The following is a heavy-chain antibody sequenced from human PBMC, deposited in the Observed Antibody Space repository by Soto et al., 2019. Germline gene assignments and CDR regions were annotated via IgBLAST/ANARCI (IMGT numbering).Heavy chain of an antibody. Sequence: EVHLVESGGGLVQPGRSLRISCAASGFTFDDYAMHWVRQVPGKGLEWVSSISWNSGNIVYADSVKGRFTISRDSANNSLYLQMSSLRTEDTALYYCAKGAVTSIFGYFDYWGQGTLVTVSS. V-gene: IGHV3-9*01. CDR2: ISWNSGNI. CDR1: GFTFDDYA. D-gene: IGHD3-3*01. J-gene: IGHJ4*02. CDR3: AKGAVTSIFGYFDY.